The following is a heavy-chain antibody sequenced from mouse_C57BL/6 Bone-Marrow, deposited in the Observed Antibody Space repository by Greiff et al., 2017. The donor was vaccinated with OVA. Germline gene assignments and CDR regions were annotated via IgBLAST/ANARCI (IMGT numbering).Heavy chain of an antibody. V-gene: IGHV5-17*01. CDR3: ARPYYYGSSPYWYFDV. CDR2: ISSGSSTI. J-gene: IGHJ1*03. CDR1: GFTFSDYG. Sequence: EVMLVESGGGLVKPGGSLKLSCAASGFTFSDYGMHWVRQAPEKGLEWVAYISSGSSTIYYADTVKGLFTISRDNAKNTLFLQMTSLRSEDTAMYYCARPYYYGSSPYWYFDVWGTGTTVTVSS. D-gene: IGHD1-1*01.